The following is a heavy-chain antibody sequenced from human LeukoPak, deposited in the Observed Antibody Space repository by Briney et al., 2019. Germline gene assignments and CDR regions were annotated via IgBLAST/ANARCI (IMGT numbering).Heavy chain of an antibody. CDR1: GFTFNTYW. V-gene: IGHV3-7*01. CDR2: IREDGTEK. CDR3: ARDWDY. Sequence: GGSLRLSCAASGFTFNTYWMTWVRQAPGKGLEWVANIREDGTEKYYIDSVKGRFTISRDNAKNSLFLQMNSLRDEDTAVYYCARDWDYWGQGTLVTVSS. J-gene: IGHJ4*02.